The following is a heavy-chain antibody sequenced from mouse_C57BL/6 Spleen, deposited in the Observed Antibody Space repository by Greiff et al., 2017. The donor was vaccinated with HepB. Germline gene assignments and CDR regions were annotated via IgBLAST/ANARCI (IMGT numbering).Heavy chain of an antibody. CDR2: INPNNGGT. CDR3: AREEEYGNSLAY. CDR1: GYTFTDYY. D-gene: IGHD2-10*02. Sequence: EVQLQQSGPELVKPGASVKISCKASGYTFTDYYMNWVKQSHGKSLEWIGDINPNNGGTSYNQKFKGKATLTVDKSSSTAYMELRSLTSEDSAVYYCAREEEYGNSLAYWGQGTLVTVSA. V-gene: IGHV1-26*01. J-gene: IGHJ3*01.